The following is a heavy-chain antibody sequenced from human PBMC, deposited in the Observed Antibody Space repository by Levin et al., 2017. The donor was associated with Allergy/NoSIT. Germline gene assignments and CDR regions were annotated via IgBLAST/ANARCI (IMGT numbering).Heavy chain of an antibody. CDR1: GGSTSSSGNY. D-gene: IGHD5-18*01. CDR3: ARDRYGYGYFDY. Sequence: PSETLSLTCSVSGGSTSSSGNYWGWIRQPPGRGLEYIGNIYYSGSTYYNPSLKSRVTISVDTSKNQFSLKLTSVNAADTAVYYCARDRYGYGYFDYWGQGTLVTVSS. J-gene: IGHJ4*02. V-gene: IGHV4-39*07. CDR2: IYYSGST.